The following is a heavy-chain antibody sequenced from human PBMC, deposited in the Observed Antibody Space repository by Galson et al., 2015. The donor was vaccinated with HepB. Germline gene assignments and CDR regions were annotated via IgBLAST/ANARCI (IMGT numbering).Heavy chain of an antibody. CDR2: IWYDGSNK. J-gene: IGHJ6*02. Sequence: LRLSCAASGFTFSSYGMHWVRQAPGKGLEWVAVIWYDGSNKYCADSVKGRFTISRDNSKNTLYLQTNSLRAEDTAVYYCAREDIVVVPADYYYYGMDVWGQGTTVTVSS. CDR1: GFTFSSYG. D-gene: IGHD2-2*01. V-gene: IGHV3-33*01. CDR3: AREDIVVVPADYYYYGMDV.